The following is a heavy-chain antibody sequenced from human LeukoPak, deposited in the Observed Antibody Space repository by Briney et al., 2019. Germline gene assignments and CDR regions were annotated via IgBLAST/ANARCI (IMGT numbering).Heavy chain of an antibody. CDR1: RFTFSDYW. V-gene: IGHV3-74*01. J-gene: IGHJ4*02. Sequence: GGSLRLSCAASRFTFSDYWMHWVRHAPGKGLVWVSRINRDGGGTTYADSVKGRFTISRDNAKNTLYLQMNSLRAEDTAVYFCAGVAYGDYGVFDYWGQGTLVTVSS. CDR3: AGVAYGDYGVFDY. CDR2: INRDGGGT. D-gene: IGHD4-17*01.